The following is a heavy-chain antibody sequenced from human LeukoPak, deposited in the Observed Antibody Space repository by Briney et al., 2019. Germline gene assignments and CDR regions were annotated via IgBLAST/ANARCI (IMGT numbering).Heavy chain of an antibody. D-gene: IGHD6-13*01. CDR3: ARQGIAAAATGYFDY. V-gene: IGHV4-39*01. CDR1: GGSISSSSYY. CDR2: IYYSGST. Sequence: SETLSLTCTVSGGSISSSSYYWGWIRQPPGKGLEWIGSIYYSGSTYYNPSLKSRVTISVDTSKNQFSLKLSSVTAADTAVYYCARQGIAAAATGYFDYWGQGTLVTVSS. J-gene: IGHJ4*02.